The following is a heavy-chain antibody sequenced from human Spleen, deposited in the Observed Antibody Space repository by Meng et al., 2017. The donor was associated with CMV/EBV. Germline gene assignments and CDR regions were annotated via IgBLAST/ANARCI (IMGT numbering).Heavy chain of an antibody. CDR1: GFTFSSYS. D-gene: IGHD2-2*01. CDR2: ISSSSSTI. V-gene: IGHV3-48*04. Sequence: ETLSLTCAASGFTFSSYSMNWVRQAPGKGLEWVSYISSSSSTIYYADSVKGRFTISRDNAKNSLYLQMNSLRAEDTAVYYCARELGYCSSTSCHAQGFWFDPWGQGTLVTVSS. CDR3: ARELGYCSSTSCHAQGFWFDP. J-gene: IGHJ5*02.